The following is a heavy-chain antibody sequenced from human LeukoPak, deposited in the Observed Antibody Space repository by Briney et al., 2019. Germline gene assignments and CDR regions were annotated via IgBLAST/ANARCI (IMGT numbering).Heavy chain of an antibody. CDR2: IYSGGST. V-gene: IGHV3-66*02. J-gene: IGHJ4*02. D-gene: IGHD6-6*01. CDR3: ARASIAASGYYFDY. CDR1: GFTVSTNY. Sequence: PGGYLRLSCAASGFTVSTNYMTWVRQAPGKGLEWVSVIYSGGSTFYADSVKGRFTISRNNSKNTLYLQMNSLRAKDTAVYYCARASIAASGYYFDYWGQGTLVTVSS.